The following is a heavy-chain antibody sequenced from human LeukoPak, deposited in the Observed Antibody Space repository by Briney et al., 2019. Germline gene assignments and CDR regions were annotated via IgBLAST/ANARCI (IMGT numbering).Heavy chain of an antibody. CDR2: IKSDGSST. CDR1: GCTFSSYW. CDR3: TRDHGMDV. V-gene: IGHV3-74*01. Sequence: PVVSRRCSCADSGCTFSSYWMHWVRQVPGKGLVWVSRIKSDGSSTTYADSVKGRFTISRDNAKNTLYLQMNSLRAEDTAVYYCTRDHGMDVWGQGTTVTVSS. J-gene: IGHJ6*02.